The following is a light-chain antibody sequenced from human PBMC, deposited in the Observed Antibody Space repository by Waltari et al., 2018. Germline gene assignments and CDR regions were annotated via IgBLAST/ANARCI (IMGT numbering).Light chain of an antibody. J-gene: IGLJ1*01. CDR2: DVS. CDR3: SSYTSSSLYV. V-gene: IGLV2-14*03. CDR1: TSDVGAYNY. Sequence: QSALTQPASVSGSPGQSITISCTGTTSDVGAYNYLPWYQQHPGKAPKLMIYDVSNRPSGVSNRFSGSKSGNTASLIISGLQAEDEADYYCSSYTSSSLYVFGRGTKVTVL.